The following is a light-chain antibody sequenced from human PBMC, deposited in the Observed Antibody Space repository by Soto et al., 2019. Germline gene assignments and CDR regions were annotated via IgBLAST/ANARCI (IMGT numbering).Light chain of an antibody. CDR3: QQSYRSPLN. CDR2: GTS. J-gene: IGKJ3*01. Sequence: DIQMTQSPLSLSASVGESVTITCRASQNISHFLNWYQQKPGKPPRLLIFGTSNLHSGVPSRFRGSRSETDFSLTISGLKPEDFSTFICQQSYRSPLNFGPGTRVA. V-gene: IGKV1-39*01. CDR1: QNISHF.